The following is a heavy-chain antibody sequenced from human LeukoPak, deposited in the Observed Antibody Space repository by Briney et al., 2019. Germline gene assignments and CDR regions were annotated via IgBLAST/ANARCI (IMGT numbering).Heavy chain of an antibody. CDR1: GFTFSSYA. Sequence: GGSLRLSCAASGFTFSSYAMSWVRQAPGNGLEWVSAISGSGGSTYYADSVKGRFTISRDNSKNTLYLQMNSLRAEDTAVYYCATLRGYSYGPSDYWGQGTLVTVSS. CDR2: ISGSGGST. J-gene: IGHJ4*02. CDR3: ATLRGYSYGPSDY. D-gene: IGHD5-18*01. V-gene: IGHV3-23*01.